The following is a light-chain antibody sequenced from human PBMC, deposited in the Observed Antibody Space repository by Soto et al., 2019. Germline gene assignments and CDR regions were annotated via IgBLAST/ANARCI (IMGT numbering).Light chain of an antibody. V-gene: IGKV1-5*03. J-gene: IGKJ3*01. CDR3: QHYYSYWDT. CDR1: QSFNSW. CDR2: RAC. Sequence: DIQMTQSPSTLSASVGDRVTITCRARQSFNSWLAWYQQKPGKAPRLLIYRACSLKGAVASRFRGSGSVADFNLAISSLQPDDCATYYCQHYYSYWDTFGPGTKVDIK.